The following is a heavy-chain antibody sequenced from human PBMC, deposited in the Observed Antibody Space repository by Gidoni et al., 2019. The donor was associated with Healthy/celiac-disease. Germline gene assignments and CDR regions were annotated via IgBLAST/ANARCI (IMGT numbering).Heavy chain of an antibody. J-gene: IGHJ4*02. CDR2: IIPIFGTA. CDR1: GGTFSSYA. CDR3: ARDSQRQGFDYYDSSGFDY. Sequence: QVQLVQSGAEVKKPGSSVKVSCKASGGTFSSYAISWVRQAPGQGLEWMGGIIPIFGTANYAQKFQGRVTITADESTSTAYMELSSLRSEDTAVYYCARDSQRQGFDYYDSSGFDYWGQGTLVTVSS. V-gene: IGHV1-69*01. D-gene: IGHD3-22*01.